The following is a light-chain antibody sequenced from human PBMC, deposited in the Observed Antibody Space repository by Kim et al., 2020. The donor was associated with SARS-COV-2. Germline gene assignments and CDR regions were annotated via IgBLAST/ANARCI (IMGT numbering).Light chain of an antibody. V-gene: IGKV3-20*01. J-gene: IGKJ4*01. Sequence: EVVLTQSPGTLSLSPGERATLSCRASQTVSSSYLAWYQQKPGQAPRLLMYGASSRATGIPDRFSGSGSGTDFTLTISRVEPEDSAVYYCQYGRSASVTFGGGTKVDIK. CDR3: QYGRSASVT. CDR2: GAS. CDR1: QTVSSSY.